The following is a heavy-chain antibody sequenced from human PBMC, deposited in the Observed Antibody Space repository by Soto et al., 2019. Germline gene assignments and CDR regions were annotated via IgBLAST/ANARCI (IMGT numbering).Heavy chain of an antibody. CDR2: ISYDGSNK. V-gene: IGHV3-30-3*01. CDR1: GFTFSSYA. J-gene: IGHJ4*02. D-gene: IGHD6-19*01. Sequence: QVQLVESGGGVVQPGRSLRLSCAASGFTFSSYAMHWVRQAPGKGLEWVAVISYDGSNKYYADSVKGRFTISRDNSKNTLYLQMNSLRAEDTAVYYCARDFFGYSSGWATPLDYWGQGTLVTVSS. CDR3: ARDFFGYSSGWATPLDY.